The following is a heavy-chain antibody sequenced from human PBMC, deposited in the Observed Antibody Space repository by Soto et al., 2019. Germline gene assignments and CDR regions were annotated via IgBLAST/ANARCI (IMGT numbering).Heavy chain of an antibody. CDR1: GGSISSYY. J-gene: IGHJ5*02. Sequence: QVQLQESGPGLVKPSETLSLTCTVSGGSISSYYWSWIRQPPGKGLEWIGYIYYSGSTNYNPSLKSRVTISVDTSKNQFALKVSSVTAADTAVYYCARRDMAAAGSPWCDPWGQGTLVAVSS. V-gene: IGHV4-59*08. CDR2: IYYSGST. CDR3: ARRDMAAAGSPWCDP. D-gene: IGHD6-13*01.